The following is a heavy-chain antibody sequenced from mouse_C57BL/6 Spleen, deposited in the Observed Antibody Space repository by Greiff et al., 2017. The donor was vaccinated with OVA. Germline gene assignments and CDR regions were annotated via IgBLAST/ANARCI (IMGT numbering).Heavy chain of an antibody. J-gene: IGHJ3*01. CDR2: ISNGGGST. V-gene: IGHV5-12*01. Sequence: EVKVIESGGGLVQPGGSLKLSCAASGFTFSDYYMYWVRQTPEKRLEWVAYISNGGGSTYYPDTVKGRFTISRDNAKNTLYLQMSRLKSEDTAMYYCARHDLDGAYWGQGTLVTVSA. CDR1: GFTFSDYY. CDR3: ARHDLDGAY.